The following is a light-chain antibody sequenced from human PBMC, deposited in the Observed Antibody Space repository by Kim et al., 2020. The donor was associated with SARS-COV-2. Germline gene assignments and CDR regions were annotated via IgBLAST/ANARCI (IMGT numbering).Light chain of an antibody. CDR2: YDT. CDR3: QVWDTGSDHPI. V-gene: IGLV3-21*04. CDR1: SIGLQS. J-gene: IGLJ2*01. Sequence: PGKAARITCGENSIGLQSVHWYQQKPGQAPVLVIYYDTDRPSGIPERFSGSNSGNTATLTISRVEAGDEADYYCQVWDTGSDHPIFGGGTQLNVL.